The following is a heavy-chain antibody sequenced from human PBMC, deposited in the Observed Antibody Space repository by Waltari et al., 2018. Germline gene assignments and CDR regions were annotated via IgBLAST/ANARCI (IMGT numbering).Heavy chain of an antibody. D-gene: IGHD2-21*02. V-gene: IGHV1-2*02. J-gene: IGHJ4*01. CDR2: INPNGGAT. CDR3: AREYCGGDCRLFDY. CDR1: RDALTEQY. Sequence: LVQSGSEVIKPGASVKVSCKVSRDALTEQYIHWVRQAPGQGLEWMGWINPNGGATNYARNFRGRITVTWDTSATTSSMGLSGLRSDDTAVYYCAREYCGGDCRLFDYWGQGTLVTVSS.